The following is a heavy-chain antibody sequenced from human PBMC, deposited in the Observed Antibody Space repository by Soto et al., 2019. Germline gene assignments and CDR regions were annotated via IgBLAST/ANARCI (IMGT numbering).Heavy chain of an antibody. D-gene: IGHD2-2*01. Sequence: GGSLRLSCAASGFTFISYWMSWVRQAPGKGLEWVANIKQDGSEKYYVDSVKGRFTISRDNAKNSLYLQMNSLRAEDTAVYYCARAGSSTSSIDAFDIWGQGTMVTVSS. CDR2: IKQDGSEK. V-gene: IGHV3-7*03. J-gene: IGHJ3*02. CDR1: GFTFISYW. CDR3: ARAGSSTSSIDAFDI.